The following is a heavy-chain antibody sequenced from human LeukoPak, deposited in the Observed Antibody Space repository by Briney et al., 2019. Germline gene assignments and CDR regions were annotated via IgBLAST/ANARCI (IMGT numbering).Heavy chain of an antibody. CDR2: INPNSGGT. CDR1: GYTFTGYY. V-gene: IGHV1-2*02. Sequence: ASVKVSCKASGYTFTGYYMHWVRQAPGQGLEWMGWINPNSGGTNYAQKFQGRVTMTRDTSISTAYMELSRLRSDDTAVYYCARAGHILTCHNKVWFDPWGQGTLVTVSS. D-gene: IGHD3-9*01. J-gene: IGHJ5*02. CDR3: ARAGHILTCHNKVWFDP.